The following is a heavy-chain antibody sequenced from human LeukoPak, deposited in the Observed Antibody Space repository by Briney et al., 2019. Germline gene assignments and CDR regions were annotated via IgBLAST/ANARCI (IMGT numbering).Heavy chain of an antibody. J-gene: IGHJ5*02. V-gene: IGHV3-9*01. D-gene: IGHD3-3*01. CDR3: ARGTFERFFLAGDWFDP. Sequence: PGRSLRLSHALSGFTFDDYAMHWVRQAPGEGLEWVTGISWNSGSIGYADSVKGRFTISRDNAKNSLYLQMNSLRAEDTAVYYCARGTFERFFLAGDWFDPWGQGTLVTVSS. CDR1: GFTFDDYA. CDR2: ISWNSGSI.